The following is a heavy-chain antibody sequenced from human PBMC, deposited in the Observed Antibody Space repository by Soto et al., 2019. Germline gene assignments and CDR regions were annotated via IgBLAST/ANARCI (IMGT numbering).Heavy chain of an antibody. Sequence: QVQLVQSGAEEKKPGASVKVSCKASGYSFTSYAIHWMRQAPGQRLEWMGWINAGNGNTKDPQKFQGRVTFTRDTSASTVYMEVSSLRSEDTAVYYCARAAYYYESSGYYPGDYWGQGTLVTVSS. CDR2: INAGNGNT. CDR1: GYSFTSYA. J-gene: IGHJ4*02. CDR3: ARAAYYYESSGYYPGDY. V-gene: IGHV1-3*05. D-gene: IGHD3-22*01.